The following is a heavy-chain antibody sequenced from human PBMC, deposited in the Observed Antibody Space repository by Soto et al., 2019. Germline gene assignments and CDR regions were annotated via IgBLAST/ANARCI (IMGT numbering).Heavy chain of an antibody. CDR3: ARGGLEPFDY. V-gene: IGHV3-74*01. D-gene: IGHD1-1*01. CDR2: INDYGTTI. CDR1: GFNLGSYW. Sequence: GGSLRLSCAASGFNLGSYWMHWVRQAPGKGLVWVSRINDYGTTINYAESVEGRFTISRDDARSEVYLQMNNLRAEDTAVYYCARGGLEPFDYWGQGALVTVSS. J-gene: IGHJ4*02.